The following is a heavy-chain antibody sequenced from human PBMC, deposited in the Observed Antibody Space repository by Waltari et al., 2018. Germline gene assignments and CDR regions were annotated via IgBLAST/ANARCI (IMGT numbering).Heavy chain of an antibody. J-gene: IGHJ5*02. Sequence: QLQLQESGPGLVKPSETLSLTCTVTGGSISSGSYYWVWIRQPPGKGLESIGYISYSGTTYYNLSLKSRVTMSVDTSRDQYSLSLRSVAAADTAVYYCARYYGNGEGWLDPWGQGTLVTVSS. CDR2: ISYSGTT. D-gene: IGHD3-3*01. CDR1: GGSISSGSYY. V-gene: IGHV4-39*07. CDR3: ARYYGNGEGWLDP.